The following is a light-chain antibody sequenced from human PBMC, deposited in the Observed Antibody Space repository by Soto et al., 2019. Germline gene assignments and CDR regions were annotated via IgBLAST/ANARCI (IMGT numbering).Light chain of an antibody. J-gene: IGLJ1*01. Sequence: QSALTQPPSVSGSTGQSVTISCTRTSIDFVTYNRVSWYQQSPGSAPKLILYEVRNRPSGVPDRFSGSKSANTASLTISGLQTADEADYFCSLYTSDNTYVFGSGTKLTVL. CDR1: SIDFVTYNR. V-gene: IGLV2-18*01. CDR2: EVR. CDR3: SLYTSDNTYV.